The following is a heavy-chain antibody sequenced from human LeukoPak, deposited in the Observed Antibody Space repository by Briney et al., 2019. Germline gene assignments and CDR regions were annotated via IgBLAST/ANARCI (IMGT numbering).Heavy chain of an antibody. CDR3: ARDQRAPAYGMDV. CDR2: INQDGSEK. J-gene: IGHJ6*02. D-gene: IGHD6-25*01. CDR1: GFTFSSHW. Sequence: GGSLRLPCAASGFTFSSHWMSWVRQAPGKGLEWVANINQDGSEKYYVDSVKGRFTISRDNARNSLYLQMNSLRAEDTAVYFCARDQRAPAYGMDVWGQGTTVTVSS. V-gene: IGHV3-7*01.